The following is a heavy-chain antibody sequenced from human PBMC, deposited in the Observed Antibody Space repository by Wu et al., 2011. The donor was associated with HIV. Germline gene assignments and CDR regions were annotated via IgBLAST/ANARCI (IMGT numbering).Heavy chain of an antibody. CDR3: AREWRYCTGGSPCPSEYLQH. CDR2: ISAYNGNT. Sequence: QVQLVQSGAEVKKPGASVKVSCKASGYTFTSYGISWVRQAPGQGLEWMGWISAYNGNTKYAQKLQVRVTMTTDTSTSTAYMELRSLRSDDTAVYYCAREWRYCTGGSPCPSEYLQHWGQGTLV. V-gene: IGHV1-18*04. CDR1: GYTFTSYG. D-gene: IGHD2-8*02. J-gene: IGHJ1*01.